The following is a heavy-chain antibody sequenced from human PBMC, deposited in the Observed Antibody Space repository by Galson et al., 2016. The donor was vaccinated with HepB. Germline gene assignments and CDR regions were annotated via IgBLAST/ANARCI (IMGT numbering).Heavy chain of an antibody. Sequence: SLRLSCAASGVTFARYSMTWVRQAPGKGLEWVSAMGGPGDGPYYADSVQGRLILSRDESYNTEYLQMNSLRAEDTAIYYCAIYIHPKFDPWGQGTLVTVSS. CDR2: MGGPGDGP. CDR3: AIYIHPKFDP. V-gene: IGHV3-23*01. CDR1: GVTFARYS. D-gene: IGHD2-2*02. J-gene: IGHJ5*02.